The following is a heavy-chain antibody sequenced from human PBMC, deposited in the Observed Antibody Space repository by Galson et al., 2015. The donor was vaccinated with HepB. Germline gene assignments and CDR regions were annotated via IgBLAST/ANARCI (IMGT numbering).Heavy chain of an antibody. J-gene: IGHJ3*02. D-gene: IGHD2-15*01. V-gene: IGHV3-21*01. CDR3: ARDGYCSGCSCYPDDAFDI. Sequence: SLRLSCAASGFTFSSYSMNWVRQAPGKGLEWVSSISSNSSYIYYADSVKGRFIISRDNAKNSLYLQMNSLRAEDTAVYYCARDGYCSGCSCYPDDAFDIWGQGTMVTVSS. CDR1: GFTFSSYS. CDR2: ISSNSSYI.